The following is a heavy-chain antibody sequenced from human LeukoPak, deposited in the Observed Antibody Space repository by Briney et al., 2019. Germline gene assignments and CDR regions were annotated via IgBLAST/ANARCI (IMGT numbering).Heavy chain of an antibody. CDR2: MSYDGNNR. CDR1: GFTFSSYA. J-gene: IGHJ3*02. D-gene: IGHD3-10*01. CDR3: AKERVRGVIFDAFDI. Sequence: GRSLRLSCLASGFTFSSYAMHWVRQAPGKGLEWVAVMSYDGNNRYYTDSVKGRFAISRDNSKNTVYLQMNSLRAEDTAVYYCAKERVRGVIFDAFDIWGQGTMVTVSS. V-gene: IGHV3-30*18.